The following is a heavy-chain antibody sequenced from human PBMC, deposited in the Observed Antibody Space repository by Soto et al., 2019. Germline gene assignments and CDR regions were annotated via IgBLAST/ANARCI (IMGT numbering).Heavy chain of an antibody. CDR2: ISYDGSNK. Sequence: GGSLRLSCAASGFTFSSYGMHWVRQAPGKGLEWVAVISYDGSNKYYADSVKGRFTISRDNSKNTLYLQMNSLRAEDTAVYYCAKDRFYGSGSTPFGNWFDPWGQGTLVTVSS. V-gene: IGHV3-30*18. CDR1: GFTFSSYG. J-gene: IGHJ5*02. CDR3: AKDRFYGSGSTPFGNWFDP. D-gene: IGHD3-10*01.